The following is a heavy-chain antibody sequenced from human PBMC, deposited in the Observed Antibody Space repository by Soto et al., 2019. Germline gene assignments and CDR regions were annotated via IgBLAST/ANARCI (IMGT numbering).Heavy chain of an antibody. CDR3: ARDSGAKLSSS. D-gene: IGHD6-13*01. Sequence: GGPVKVSCKASGGTFSSYRFNWVRQARGQGLEWLGGIVPIYRTADYAQKFQGRVTITADESTRTVYMELSSLKSQDTALYYCARDSGAKLSSSWGQGTLVTVS. CDR1: GGTFSSYR. J-gene: IGHJ4*02. V-gene: IGHV1-69*13. CDR2: IVPIYRTA.